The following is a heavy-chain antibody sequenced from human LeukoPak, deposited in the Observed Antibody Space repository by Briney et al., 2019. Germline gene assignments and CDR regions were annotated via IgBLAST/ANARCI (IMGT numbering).Heavy chain of an antibody. CDR3: AKGYSSSENY. J-gene: IGHJ4*02. V-gene: IGHV3-30*02. CDR1: GFTFSSFG. D-gene: IGHD6-13*01. Sequence: GGSLRLSCAASGFTFSSFGMHWVRQAPGKGLEWVAFIRYDGSNKYYADSVKGRFTISRDNSKNTLYLQMNSLRAEGTAVYYCAKGYSSSENYWGQGTLVTVSS. CDR2: IRYDGSNK.